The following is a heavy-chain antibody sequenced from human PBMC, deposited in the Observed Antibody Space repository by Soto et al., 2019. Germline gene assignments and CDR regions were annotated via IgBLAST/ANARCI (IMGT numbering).Heavy chain of an antibody. CDR3: ARGRYSSAWYARGDAFDV. J-gene: IGHJ3*01. CDR1: GFTFSDYG. D-gene: IGHD6-19*01. CDR2: IWYDGSNK. Sequence: GGSLRLSCAASGFTFSDYGMHWVRQAPGKGLEWVAVIWYDGSNKYYADSVKGRFTISRDNSKNTLYLQMNSLRAEDTAVYYCARGRYSSAWYARGDAFDVWGQGTMVTVSS. V-gene: IGHV3-33*01.